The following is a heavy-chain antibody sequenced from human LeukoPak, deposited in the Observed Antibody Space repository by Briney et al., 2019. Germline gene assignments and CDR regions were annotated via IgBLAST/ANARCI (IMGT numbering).Heavy chain of an antibody. CDR1: GYTFTSYG. D-gene: IGHD3-9*01. Sequence: ASVKVSCKASGYTFTSYGISWVRQAPGQGLEWMGWISAYNGNTNYAQKFQGRVTMTRDTSISTAYMELSRLRSDDTAVYYCAREPHYDLLTGYALGYLDLWGRGTLLTVSS. J-gene: IGHJ2*01. CDR2: ISAYNGNT. V-gene: IGHV1-18*01. CDR3: AREPHYDLLTGYALGYLDL.